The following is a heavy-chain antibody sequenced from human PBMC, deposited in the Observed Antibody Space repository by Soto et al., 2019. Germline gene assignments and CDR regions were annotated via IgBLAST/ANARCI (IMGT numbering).Heavy chain of an antibody. V-gene: IGHV1-46*03. CDR2: INPSGGST. D-gene: IGHD3-3*01. CDR1: GYTFTSYY. Sequence: ASVKVSCKASGYTFTSYYMHWVRQAPGQGLEWMGIINPSGGSTSYAQKFQGRVTMTRDTSTSTVYMELSSLRSEDTAVYYCAREFSTYDFWSGYMFDYWGQGTLVTVSS. CDR3: AREFSTYDFWSGYMFDY. J-gene: IGHJ4*02.